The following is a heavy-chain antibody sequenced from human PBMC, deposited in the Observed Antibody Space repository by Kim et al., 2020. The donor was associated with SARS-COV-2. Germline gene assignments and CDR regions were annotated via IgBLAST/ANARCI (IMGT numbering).Heavy chain of an antibody. CDR2: IIPIFGTA. Sequence: SVKVSCKASGGTFSSYAISWVRQAPGQGLEWMGGIIPIFGTANYAQKFQGRVTITADESTSTAYMELSSRRSEDTAVYYCARDAGHHIADITLPRHIEYFQHGGPGTLVTVSS. CDR3: ARDAGHHIADITLPRHIEYFQH. CDR1: GGTFSSYA. D-gene: IGHD6-13*01. V-gene: IGHV1-69*13. J-gene: IGHJ1*01.